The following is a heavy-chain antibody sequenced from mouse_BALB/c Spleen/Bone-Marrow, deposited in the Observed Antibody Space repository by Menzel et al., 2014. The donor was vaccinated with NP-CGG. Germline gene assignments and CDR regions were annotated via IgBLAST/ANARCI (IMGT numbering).Heavy chain of an antibody. Sequence: EVHLVESGGGLVQPGGSLKLSCAASGFTFSSYTMSWVRQTPEKRLEWVAYITSGGGSTYYPDTVKGRFTISRDNAKNTLYLQMSSLKSEDTAMYYCARGIYYYGSSCAYWGQGTLVTVSA. J-gene: IGHJ3*01. D-gene: IGHD1-1*01. CDR2: ITSGGGST. CDR3: ARGIYYYGSSCAY. CDR1: GFTFSSYT. V-gene: IGHV5-12-2*01.